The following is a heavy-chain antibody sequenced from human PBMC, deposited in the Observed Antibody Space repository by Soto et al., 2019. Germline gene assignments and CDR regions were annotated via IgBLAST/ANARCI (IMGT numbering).Heavy chain of an antibody. CDR1: GGSFSGYY. J-gene: IGHJ6*02. Sequence: SETLSLTCAVYGGSFSGYYCSWSRQPPGKGLEWIGEINHSGSTNYNPSLKSRVTISVDTSKNQFSLKLSSVTAADTAVYYCARPKQWLPRDGMDVWGQGTTVTVSS. CDR2: INHSGST. CDR3: ARPKQWLPRDGMDV. D-gene: IGHD6-19*01. V-gene: IGHV4-34*01.